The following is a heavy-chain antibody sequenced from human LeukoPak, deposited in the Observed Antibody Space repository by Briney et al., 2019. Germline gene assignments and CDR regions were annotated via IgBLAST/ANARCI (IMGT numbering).Heavy chain of an antibody. CDR1: GYSFTSYW. V-gene: IGHV5-51*01. Sequence: GESLKISCKGSGYSFTSYWIGWVRQMPGKGLEWMGIIYPGDSDTRYSPSFQGQVTISADKSISTAYLQWSSLKASDTAMYYCARHPKTMVRGERSWFDPWGQGTLVTVSS. D-gene: IGHD3-10*01. CDR3: ARHPKTMVRGERSWFDP. CDR2: IYPGDSDT. J-gene: IGHJ5*02.